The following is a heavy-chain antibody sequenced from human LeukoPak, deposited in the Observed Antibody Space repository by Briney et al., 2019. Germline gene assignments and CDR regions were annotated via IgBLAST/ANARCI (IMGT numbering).Heavy chain of an antibody. Sequence: SETLSLTCAVYGGSFSGYYWSWIRQPPGKGLEWIGEINHSGSTNYNPSLKSRVTISVDTSKNQFSLKLSSVTAADTAVYYCAREWGYCSSTSCYFRYYYYYGMDVWGQGATVTVSS. V-gene: IGHV4-34*01. D-gene: IGHD2-2*01. CDR3: AREWGYCSSTSCYFRYYYYYGMDV. CDR2: INHSGST. J-gene: IGHJ6*02. CDR1: GGSFSGYY.